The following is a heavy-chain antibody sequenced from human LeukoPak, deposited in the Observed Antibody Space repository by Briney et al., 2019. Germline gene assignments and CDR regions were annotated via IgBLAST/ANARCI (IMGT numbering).Heavy chain of an antibody. J-gene: IGHJ4*02. CDR3: AKASWVSTADAVL. CDR2: IYSGGST. V-gene: IGHV3-66*02. D-gene: IGHD3-16*01. CDR1: GITVSRNH. Sequence: GGSLTLSCAASGITVSRNHMSWVRQAPGKGLEWVSGIYSGGSTFDADSVKGRFTSSRDTSKNTFYLQMNSLRVEDTAVYYCAKASWVSTADAVLWGQGTVVTVS.